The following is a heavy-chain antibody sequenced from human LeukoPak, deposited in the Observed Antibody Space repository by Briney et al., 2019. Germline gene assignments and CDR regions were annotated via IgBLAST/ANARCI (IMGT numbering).Heavy chain of an antibody. D-gene: IGHD3-22*01. V-gene: IGHV3-23*01. Sequence: GGSLRLYCAASGFTFSSYAMSWVRQAPGKGLEWVSAISGSGGSTFYADSVKGRCTISRDNSKNTLYLQMNSLRAEDTAVYFCAKLSGYVDYWGQGTLVTVSS. CDR2: ISGSGGST. J-gene: IGHJ4*02. CDR1: GFTFSSYA. CDR3: AKLSGYVDY.